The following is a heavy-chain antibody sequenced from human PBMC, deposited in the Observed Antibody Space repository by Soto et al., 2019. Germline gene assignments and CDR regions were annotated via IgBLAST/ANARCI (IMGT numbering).Heavy chain of an antibody. Sequence: QVQLVESGGGVVQPGRSLRLSCAASGFTFSSYGMHWVRQAPGKGLEWVAVIWYDGSNKYYADSVKGRFTISRDNSKNTLYLQMNSLRAEDTAVYYCARDQYRAVAGIDYWGQGTLVTVSS. CDR3: ARDQYRAVAGIDY. CDR1: GFTFSSYG. D-gene: IGHD6-19*01. J-gene: IGHJ4*02. CDR2: IWYDGSNK. V-gene: IGHV3-33*01.